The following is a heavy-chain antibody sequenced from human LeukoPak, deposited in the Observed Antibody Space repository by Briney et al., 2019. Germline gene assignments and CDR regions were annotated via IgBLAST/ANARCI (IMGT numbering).Heavy chain of an antibody. CDR1: GFTFSSQA. V-gene: IGHV3-23*01. D-gene: IGHD1-26*01. J-gene: IGHJ4*02. CDR2: ISGSGGST. Sequence: PPGGSLRLSCAASGFTFSSQAMSWVRQAPAKGLEWVSTISGSGGSTYYADSVKGRFTVSRDNSKNTLYLQMNSLRAEDTAVHYCAKDVHPIVGAMSYWGQGTLVTVSS. CDR3: AKDVHPIVGAMSY.